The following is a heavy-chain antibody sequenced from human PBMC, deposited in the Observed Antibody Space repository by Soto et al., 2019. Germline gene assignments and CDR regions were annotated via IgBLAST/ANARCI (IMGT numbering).Heavy chain of an antibody. CDR1: GFTFSSYG. J-gene: IGHJ4*02. CDR2: ISYDGSNK. V-gene: IGHV3-30*18. CDR3: AKDFRSGDYFDY. D-gene: IGHD6-19*01. Sequence: PGGSLRLSCAACGFTFSSYGMHWVRQAPGKGLEWVAVISYDGSNKYYADSVKGRFTISRDDSKNTLYLQMNSLRAEDTAVYYCAKDFRSGDYFDYWGQGTLVTVSS.